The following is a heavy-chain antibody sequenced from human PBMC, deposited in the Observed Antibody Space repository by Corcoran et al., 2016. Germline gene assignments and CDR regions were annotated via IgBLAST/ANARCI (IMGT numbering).Heavy chain of an antibody. CDR1: GYSFTSYW. J-gene: IGHJ4*02. D-gene: IGHD3-22*01. V-gene: IGHV5-51*01. CDR2: IYPGDSDN. CDR3: ARRWTGRYYYDSSGYYYAAGIFDY. Sequence: EVQLVQSGAEVKKPGESLKISCKGSGYSFTSYWIGWVRQMPGKGLEWMGIIYPGDSDNRYSPSFQGQVTISADKSISTAYLQWSSLKASDTAMYYCARRWTGRYYYDSSGYYYAAGIFDYWGQGTLVTVSS.